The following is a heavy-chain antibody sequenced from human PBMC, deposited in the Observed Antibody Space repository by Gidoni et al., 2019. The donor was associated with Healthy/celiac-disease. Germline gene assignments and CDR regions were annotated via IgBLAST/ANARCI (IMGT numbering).Heavy chain of an antibody. V-gene: IGHV3-30*18. CDR1: GFTFSSYG. J-gene: IGHJ6*02. Sequence: QVQLVESGGGVVQPGRSLRLSCAASGFTFSSYGMPWVRQAPGKGLEWVAVISYDGSNKYYADSVKGRFTISRDNSKNTLYLQMNSLRAEDTAVYYCAKAGAQVGSGSYFPYYYYGMDVWGQGTTVTVSS. CDR2: ISYDGSNK. CDR3: AKAGAQVGSGSYFPYYYYGMDV. D-gene: IGHD3-10*01.